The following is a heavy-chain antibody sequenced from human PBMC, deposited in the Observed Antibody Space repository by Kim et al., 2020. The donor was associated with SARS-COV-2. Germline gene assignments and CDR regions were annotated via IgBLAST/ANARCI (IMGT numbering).Heavy chain of an antibody. CDR2: IHYSGST. Sequence: SETLSLTCSVSGDSISSSTFYWGWIRQPPGKGLEWIGAIHYSGSTYSNLSLKSRVTISVDTSKNRFSLNLNSVTAADTAVYYWSRHADYWGKGTLVTVSS. CDR1: GDSISSSTFY. J-gene: IGHJ4*02. V-gene: IGHV4-39*01. CDR3: SRHADY.